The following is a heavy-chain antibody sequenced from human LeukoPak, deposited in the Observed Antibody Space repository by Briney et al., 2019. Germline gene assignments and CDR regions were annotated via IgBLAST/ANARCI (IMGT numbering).Heavy chain of an antibody. V-gene: IGHV3-23*01. D-gene: IGHD3-10*01. CDR1: GFTFNSYA. CDR3: AKSGDRTSMRFGELN. Sequence: GGSLRLSCAASGFTFNSYALSWVRQAPGKGLEWVSTIGGGGENTYYADSVKGRFTLSRDHSKNTLYLQMSSLRAEDTAVYYCAKSGDRTSMRFGELNWGQGTLVTVSS. CDR2: IGGGGENT. J-gene: IGHJ4*02.